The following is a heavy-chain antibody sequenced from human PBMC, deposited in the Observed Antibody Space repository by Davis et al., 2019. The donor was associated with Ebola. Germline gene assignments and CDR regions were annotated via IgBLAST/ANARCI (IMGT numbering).Heavy chain of an antibody. CDR1: GFTFSSYA. D-gene: IGHD3-10*01. Sequence: GESLKISCSASGFTFSSYAMHWVRQAPGKGLEWVSFISSSSNYIYYADSVKGRFTISRDNSKNTLYLQMNSLRAEDTAVYYCARDSSGSYFGWFDPWGQGTLVTVSS. J-gene: IGHJ5*02. V-gene: IGHV3-21*01. CDR3: ARDSSGSYFGWFDP. CDR2: ISSSSNYI.